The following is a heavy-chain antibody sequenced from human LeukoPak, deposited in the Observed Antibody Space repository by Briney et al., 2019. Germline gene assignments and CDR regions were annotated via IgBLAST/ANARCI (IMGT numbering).Heavy chain of an antibody. J-gene: IGHJ4*02. CDR2: INHSGST. CDR3: ARGKKQLIDY. D-gene: IGHD6-13*01. V-gene: IGHV4-34*01. CDR1: GGPISSYY. Sequence: SETLSLTCTVCGGPISSYYWSWIRQPPGKGLEWIGEINHSGSTNYNPSLKSRVTISVDTSKNQFSLKLSSVTAADTAVYYCARGKKQLIDYWGQGTLVTVSS.